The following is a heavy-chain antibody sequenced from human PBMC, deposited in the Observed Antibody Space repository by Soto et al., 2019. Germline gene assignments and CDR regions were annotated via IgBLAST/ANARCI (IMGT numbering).Heavy chain of an antibody. CDR2: IYSGGSA. CDR1: GFTVSSNY. Sequence: EVQLVETGGGLIQPGGSLRLSCAASGFTVSSNYMSWVRQAPGKGLEWVSVIYSGGSAYSADSVKGRFTISRDNSKNTLYLQMNSLRAEDTAVYYCARGHYDFWSGQGENWGQGTLVTVSS. V-gene: IGHV3-53*02. CDR3: ARGHYDFWSGQGEN. J-gene: IGHJ4*02. D-gene: IGHD3-3*01.